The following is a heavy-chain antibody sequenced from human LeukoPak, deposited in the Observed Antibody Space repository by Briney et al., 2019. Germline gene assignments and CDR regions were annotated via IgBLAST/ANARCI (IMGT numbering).Heavy chain of an antibody. V-gene: IGHV3-23*01. CDR3: AKMMGQRLYDYCMDV. CDR1: GFAFSNFA. Sequence: GGSLRLSCAASGFAFSNFAMSWVRQAPGKGLEWVSAMSGSGDGTYYADSVKGRFTISGDNSKNTLYLQMNSLRAEDTAVYYCAKMMGQRLYDYCMDVWGKGTTVTVSS. CDR2: MSGSGDGT. D-gene: IGHD3-16*01. J-gene: IGHJ6*03.